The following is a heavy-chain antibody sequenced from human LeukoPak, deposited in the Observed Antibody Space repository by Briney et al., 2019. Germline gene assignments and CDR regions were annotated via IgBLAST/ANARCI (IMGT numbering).Heavy chain of an antibody. CDR3: ARVIAVAGVPNWFDP. J-gene: IGHJ5*02. CDR1: GYTFTSYG. Sequence: GASVKVSCKASGYTFTSYGISWVRQAPGQGVEWMGWISAYNGNTNYAQKLQGRVTMTTDTSTSTAYMELRSLRSDDTAVYYCARVIAVAGVPNWFDPWGQGTLVTVSS. D-gene: IGHD6-19*01. V-gene: IGHV1-18*01. CDR2: ISAYNGNT.